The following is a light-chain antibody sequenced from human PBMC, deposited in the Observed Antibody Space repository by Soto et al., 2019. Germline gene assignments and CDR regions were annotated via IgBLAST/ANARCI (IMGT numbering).Light chain of an antibody. Sequence: QSALTQSASVSGSPGQSITISCTGTSSDVGGYNYVSWYQQYPGRAPKLMIYEVSNRPSGVSNRFSGSKSGNTASLTISGLQAEDEVDYYCTSYTSSSTFVFGTGTKLTVL. V-gene: IGLV2-14*01. CDR1: SSDVGGYNY. CDR2: EVS. J-gene: IGLJ1*01. CDR3: TSYTSSSTFV.